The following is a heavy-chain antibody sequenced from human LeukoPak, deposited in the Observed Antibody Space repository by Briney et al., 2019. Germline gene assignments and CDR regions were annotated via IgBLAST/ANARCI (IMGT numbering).Heavy chain of an antibody. CDR2: IKQDGSEK. CDR1: GFTFSSYW. Sequence: GGSLRLSCAASGFTFSSYWMSWVRQAPGKGLEWVANIKQDGSEKYYVDSVKGRFTISRGNAKNSLYLQMNSLRAEDTAVYYCARRLRYFDWLLYDLDWFDPWGQGTPVTVSS. D-gene: IGHD3-9*01. V-gene: IGHV3-7*03. CDR3: ARRLRYFDWLLYDLDWFDP. J-gene: IGHJ5*02.